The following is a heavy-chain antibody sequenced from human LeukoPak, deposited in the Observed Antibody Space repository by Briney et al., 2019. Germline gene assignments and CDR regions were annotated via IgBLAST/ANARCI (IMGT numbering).Heavy chain of an antibody. Sequence: ASVKVSCKASGYTFTSYDLSWVRQAPGQGLEWMGWISAYNGNTNYAQKLQGRVTMTIDTSTTTAYLELRSLRSDDTAIYYCARQVDTVMALPDYWGQGTLVIVSS. D-gene: IGHD5-18*01. CDR2: ISAYNGNT. CDR1: GYTFTSYD. CDR3: ARQVDTVMALPDY. V-gene: IGHV1-18*01. J-gene: IGHJ4*02.